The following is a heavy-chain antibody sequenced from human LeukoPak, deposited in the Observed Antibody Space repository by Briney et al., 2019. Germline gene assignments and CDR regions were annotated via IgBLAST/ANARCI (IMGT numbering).Heavy chain of an antibody. CDR1: GYTLTELS. J-gene: IGHJ4*02. Sequence: ASVKVSCKVSGYTLTELSMHWVRQAPGKELEWMGGFDPEDGETIYAQKFQGRVTMTEDASTDTAYMELSSLRSEDTAVYYCATDWECGGDCSGDYWGQGTLVTVSS. V-gene: IGHV1-24*01. CDR3: ATDWECGGDCSGDY. CDR2: FDPEDGET. D-gene: IGHD2-21*02.